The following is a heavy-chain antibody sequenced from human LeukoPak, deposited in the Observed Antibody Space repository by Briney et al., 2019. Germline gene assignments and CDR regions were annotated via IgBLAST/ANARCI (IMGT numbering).Heavy chain of an antibody. CDR2: ISSSGSTI. CDR3: ARSRSASTSGWYDYFDY. CDR1: GFTFSDYY. D-gene: IGHD6-19*01. V-gene: IGHV3-11*04. Sequence: GGSLRLSCAASGFTFSDYYMSWIRQAPGKGLEWVSYISSSGSTIYYADSVKGRFTISRDDSKNTLYLQMNSLRGEDTAVYHCARSRSASTSGWYDYFDYWGRGTLVTVSS. J-gene: IGHJ4*02.